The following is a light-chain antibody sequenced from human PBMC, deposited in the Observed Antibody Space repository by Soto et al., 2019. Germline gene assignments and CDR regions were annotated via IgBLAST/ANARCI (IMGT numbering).Light chain of an antibody. J-gene: IGKJ2*01. CDR2: CAS. Sequence: DIVMTQSPDSLAVSLGERATINCKSSRSCFYCSTTKTFLAWYQQKAGRPPKLLIHCASTREYCVSDRFSGSGSGTDLTLTISSLQDEDVAVYYCNQYYDSPQSFGHGTNLEIK. CDR3: NQYYDSPQS. CDR1: RSCFYCSTTKTF. V-gene: IGKV4-1*01.